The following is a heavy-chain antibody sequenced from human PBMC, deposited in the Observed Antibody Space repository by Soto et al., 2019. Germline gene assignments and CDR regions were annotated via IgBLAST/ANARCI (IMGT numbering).Heavy chain of an antibody. D-gene: IGHD2-8*02. CDR1: GDSISSSSYY. CDR2: IYYSGNT. J-gene: IGHJ4*02. CDR3: ARHHLGSCADNSCPYYFDY. Sequence: ASETLSITCTVSGDSISSSSYYWGWIRQPPGKGLEWIGNIYYSGNTNYSPSLKSRVTISVDTSENQFSLELSSVTAADTAVYYCARHHLGSCADNSCPYYFDYWGQGTLVTVSS. V-gene: IGHV4-61*05.